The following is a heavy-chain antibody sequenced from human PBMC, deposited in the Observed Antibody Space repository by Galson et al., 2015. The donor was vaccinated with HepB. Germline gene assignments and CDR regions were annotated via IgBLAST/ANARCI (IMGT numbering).Heavy chain of an antibody. CDR3: VKEGVGYFDY. J-gene: IGHJ4*02. V-gene: IGHV3-64D*06. CDR2: ISSNGGST. Sequence: SLRLSCAASGFTFSSYAMHWVRQAPGKGLEYVSAISSNGGSTYYADSVKGRFTISRDNSKNTLYLQMSSLRAEDTAVYYCVKEGVGYFDYWGQGTLVTVSS. CDR1: GFTFSSYA.